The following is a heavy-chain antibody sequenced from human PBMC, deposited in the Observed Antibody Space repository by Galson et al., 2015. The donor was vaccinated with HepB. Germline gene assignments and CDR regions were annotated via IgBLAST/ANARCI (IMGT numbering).Heavy chain of an antibody. D-gene: IGHD3-9*01. CDR2: INTYNDDT. CDR3: AGDPHYTGYYRS. Sequence: SVKVSCKASDSTFTSYGFNWVRQAPGQGLEWMGCINTYNDDTNYAKRFQGRVTMTTDTSTNTAYMELRSLRSDDTAVYYCAGDPHYTGYYRSWGQGTLVTVSS. J-gene: IGHJ4*02. CDR1: DSTFTSYG. V-gene: IGHV1-18*01.